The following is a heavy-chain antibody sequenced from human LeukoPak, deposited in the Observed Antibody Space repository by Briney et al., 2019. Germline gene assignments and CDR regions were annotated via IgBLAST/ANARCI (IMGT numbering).Heavy chain of an antibody. CDR1: GGTFSSYA. CDR2: IIPILGIA. Sequence: ASVKVSCKASGGTFSSYAISWVRQAPGQGLEWMGRIIPILGIANYAQKFQGRVTITADKSTSTAYMELSSLRSEDTAVYYCARDATYYDFWSGWDPTGAFDIWGQGTMVTVSS. V-gene: IGHV1-69*04. D-gene: IGHD3-3*01. CDR3: ARDATYYDFWSGWDPTGAFDI. J-gene: IGHJ3*02.